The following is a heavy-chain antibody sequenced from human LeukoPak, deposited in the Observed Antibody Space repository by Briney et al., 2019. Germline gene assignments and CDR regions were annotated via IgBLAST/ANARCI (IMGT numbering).Heavy chain of an antibody. J-gene: IGHJ3*02. CDR3: ARDVAPDYYYDWACAFDI. V-gene: IGHV3-21*01. Sequence: GGSLRLSCAASGFTFSSYSMNWVRQAPGKGLEWVASISSSSSYIYYADSVKGRFTISRDNAKNSLYLQMNSLRAEDTAVYYCARDVAPDYYYDWACAFDIWGQGTMVTVSS. CDR2: ISSSSSYI. CDR1: GFTFSSYS. D-gene: IGHD3-16*01.